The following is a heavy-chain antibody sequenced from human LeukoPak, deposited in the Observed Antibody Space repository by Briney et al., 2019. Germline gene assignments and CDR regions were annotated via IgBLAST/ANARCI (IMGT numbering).Heavy chain of an antibody. Sequence: GGPLRLSCAPSGLPLSSHAIARVREAPGHRLECGSEFRGSVDKTDSADSVHGGFTISRDNSRNTVFLQINSLRARDTPVYSFTSFPRADTRDIVFDFWGQGALVSVPS. CDR3: TSFPRADTRDIVFDF. CDR2: FRGSVDKT. D-gene: IGHD2-15*01. J-gene: IGHJ4*02. CDR1: GLPLSSHA. V-gene: IGHV3-23*01.